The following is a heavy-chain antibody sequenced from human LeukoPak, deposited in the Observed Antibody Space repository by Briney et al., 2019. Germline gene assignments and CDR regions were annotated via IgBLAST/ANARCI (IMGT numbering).Heavy chain of an antibody. D-gene: IGHD3-22*01. Sequence: SETLSLTCAVYGGSFSGYYWSWIRQPPGRGLEWIGNIFYSGSTYYSPSLKSRVTISLDTSRNQFSLKLNSVTAADTAVYYCAKSNGYGLIDIWGQGTMVTVSS. CDR2: IFYSGST. V-gene: IGHV4-34*12. CDR1: GGSFSGYY. J-gene: IGHJ3*02. CDR3: AKSNGYGLIDI.